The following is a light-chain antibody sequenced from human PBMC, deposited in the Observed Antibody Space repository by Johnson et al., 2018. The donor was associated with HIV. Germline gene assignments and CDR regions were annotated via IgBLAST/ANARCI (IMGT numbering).Light chain of an antibody. J-gene: IGLJ1*01. CDR3: GTWDTSLSAHYV. CDR2: DNN. Sequence: QSVLTQPPSVSAAPGQKVTISCSGSSSDMGNYAVSWYQQFPGTAPKLLIYDNNKRPSGIPDRFSGSKSGTSATLGITGLQTGDEADYYCGTWDTSLSAHYVFGSGTKVIVL. CDR1: SSDMGNYA. V-gene: IGLV1-51*01.